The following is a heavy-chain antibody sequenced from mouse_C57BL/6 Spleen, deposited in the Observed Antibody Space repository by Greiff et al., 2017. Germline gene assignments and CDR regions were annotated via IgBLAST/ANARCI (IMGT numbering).Heavy chain of an antibody. CDR3: ARDRYDYDGGFDY. D-gene: IGHD2-4*01. J-gene: IGHJ2*01. Sequence: EVKLVESGGGLVKPGGSLKLSCAASGFTFSSYAMSWVRQTPEKRLEWVATISDGGSYTYYPDNVKGRFTISRDNAKNNLYLQMSHLKSEDTAMYYCARDRYDYDGGFDYWGQGTTLTVSS. CDR1: GFTFSSYA. CDR2: ISDGGSYT. V-gene: IGHV5-4*01.